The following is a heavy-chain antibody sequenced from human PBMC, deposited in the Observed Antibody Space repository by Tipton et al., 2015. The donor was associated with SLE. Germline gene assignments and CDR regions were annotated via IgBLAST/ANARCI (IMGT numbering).Heavy chain of an antibody. CDR2: INPNTGGT. CDR3: ARERELTSRFLDY. J-gene: IGHJ4*02. CDR1: GYTFTGYY. D-gene: IGHD1-26*01. V-gene: IGHV1-2*06. Sequence: QSGAEVKESGASVKVSCKASGYTFTGYYMHWVRQAPGQGLEWMGRINPNTGGTNYAQKFQGRVTMTRDTSIRTAYMELSSLRSDDTAVYYCARERELTSRFLDYWGQGALVTVSS.